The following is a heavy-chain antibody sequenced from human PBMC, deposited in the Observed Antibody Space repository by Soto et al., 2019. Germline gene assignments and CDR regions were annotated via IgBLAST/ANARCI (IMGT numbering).Heavy chain of an antibody. V-gene: IGHV3-23*01. CDR1: GFTFSSYA. D-gene: IGHD3-3*01. CDR2: ISGSGGST. J-gene: IGHJ6*02. Sequence: GGSLRLSCAASGFTFSSYAMSWVRQAPGKGLEWVSAISGSGGSTYYADSVKGRFTISRDNSKNTLYLQMNSLRAEDTAVYYCAKARDFWSGYYLSGSGYGMDVWGQGTTVTVSS. CDR3: AKARDFWSGYYLSGSGYGMDV.